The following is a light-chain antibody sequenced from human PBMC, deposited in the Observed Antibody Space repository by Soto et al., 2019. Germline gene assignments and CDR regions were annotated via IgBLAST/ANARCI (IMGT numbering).Light chain of an antibody. V-gene: IGLV2-14*01. J-gene: IGLJ3*02. CDR3: CSYTTTSTFV. CDR2: EVF. Sequence: QSALTQPASVSGSSGLSITISCTGTSSDVGGYDYVSWYQQQPGKVPKLMIFEVFRRPSGISNRFSGSKSGNTASLTISGLQAEDESDYYCCSYTTTSTFVFGGGTKLTVL. CDR1: SSDVGGYDY.